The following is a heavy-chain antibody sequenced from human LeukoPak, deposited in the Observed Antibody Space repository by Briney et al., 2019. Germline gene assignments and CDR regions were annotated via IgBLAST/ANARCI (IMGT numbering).Heavy chain of an antibody. CDR2: IYHSGST. D-gene: IGHD6-19*01. V-gene: IGHV4-38-2*01. J-gene: IGHJ4*02. CDR3: ASTYSSGWYIDY. CDR1: GGSFSGYY. Sequence: SETLSLTCAVYGGSFSGYYWGWIRQPPGKGLEWIGSIYHSGSTYYNPSLKSRVTISVDTSKNQFSLKLSSVTAADTAVYYCASTYSSGWYIDYWGQGTLVTVSS.